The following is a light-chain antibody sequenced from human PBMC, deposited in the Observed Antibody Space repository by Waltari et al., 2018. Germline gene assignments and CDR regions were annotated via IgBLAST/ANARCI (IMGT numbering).Light chain of an antibody. J-gene: IGLJ3*02. V-gene: IGLV2-14*03. CDR2: AVR. CDR3: SSHTTRSTWV. Sequence: QSALTQPASVSGSPGQSITISCTGTTYDIGYYDYVPWYQQHLGRAPKLIIYAVRERPPGVSDRFSGSKSGNTASLIISGLQADDEADYYCSSHTTRSTWVFGGGTKLTVL. CDR1: TYDIGYYDY.